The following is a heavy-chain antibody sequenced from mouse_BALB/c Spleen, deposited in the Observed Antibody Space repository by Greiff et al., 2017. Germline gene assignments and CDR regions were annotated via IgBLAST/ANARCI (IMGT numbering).Heavy chain of an antibody. D-gene: IGHD1-1*01. CDR3: ARDGSSPWFAY. CDR2: INPYNDGT. V-gene: IGHV1-14*01. J-gene: IGHJ3*01. CDR1: GYTFTSYV. Sequence: VQLQQSGPELVKPGASVKMSCKASGYTFTSYVMHWVKQKPGQGLEWIGYINPYNDGTKYNEKFKGKATLTVDKSSSTAYMHLNSLTSEDSAVYYCARDGSSPWFAYWGQGTLVTVSA.